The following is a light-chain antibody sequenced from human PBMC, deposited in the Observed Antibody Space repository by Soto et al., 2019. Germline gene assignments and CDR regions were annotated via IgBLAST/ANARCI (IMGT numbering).Light chain of an antibody. CDR2: GVS. CDR1: SSDVGGYNH. V-gene: IGLV2-14*01. CDR3: CSYTSLSSVV. Sequence: QSVLTQPASVSGSPGQSITISCTGTSSDVGGYNHVSWYQHPPGRAPKLILFGVSDRPSGVSHRFSGSKSGNTASLTISGLQAEDGADYYCCSYTSLSSVVFGGGTKLTVL. J-gene: IGLJ2*01.